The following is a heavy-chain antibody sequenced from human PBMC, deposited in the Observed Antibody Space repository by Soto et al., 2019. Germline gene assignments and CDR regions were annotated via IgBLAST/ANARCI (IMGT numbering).Heavy chain of an antibody. Sequence: SVKVSCKASGGTFSNYGINWVRQAPGQGLEWMGGVIPLFGAANYAQKFQGRVTITADASTSMVYMQLSSLRSEDTAVYYCAREQHDPYDASGYYFNWFDPWGQGTLVTVSS. J-gene: IGHJ5*02. CDR1: GGTFSNYG. CDR2: VIPLFGAA. V-gene: IGHV1-69*13. D-gene: IGHD3-22*01. CDR3: AREQHDPYDASGYYFNWFDP.